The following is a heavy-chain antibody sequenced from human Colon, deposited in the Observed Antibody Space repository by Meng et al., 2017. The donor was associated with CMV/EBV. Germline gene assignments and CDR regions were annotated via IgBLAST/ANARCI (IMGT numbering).Heavy chain of an antibody. Sequence: GESLKISCTASGFKFDDYLMLWVRQAPGKGLEWVAGINWNSAAIGYAASVKGRFIVSRDNAKNSVYLQMNSLRPEDTAVYYCARDRDHIPQDGYYDMDVWGQGTTVTVSS. J-gene: IGHJ6*02. V-gene: IGHV3-20*04. CDR3: ARDRDHIPQDGYYDMDV. CDR1: GFKFDDYL. CDR2: INWNSAAI. D-gene: IGHD2-21*01.